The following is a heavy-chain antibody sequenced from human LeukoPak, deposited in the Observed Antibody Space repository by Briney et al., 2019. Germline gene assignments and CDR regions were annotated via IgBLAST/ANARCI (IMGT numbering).Heavy chain of an antibody. D-gene: IGHD2-2*01. J-gene: IGHJ5*02. CDR1: GGSFSGYY. Sequence: SETLSLTCAVYGGSFSGYYWSWIRQPPGKGLEWIGEINHSGSTNYNPSLKSRVTISVDTSKNQFSLKLSSVTAADTAVYYCARGFPKRTYCSSTSCRKLGNWFDPWGQGTLVIVSS. CDR3: ARGFPKRTYCSSTSCRKLGNWFDP. V-gene: IGHV4-34*01. CDR2: INHSGST.